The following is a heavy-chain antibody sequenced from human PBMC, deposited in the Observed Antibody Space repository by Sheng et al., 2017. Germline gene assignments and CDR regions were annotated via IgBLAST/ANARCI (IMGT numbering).Heavy chain of an antibody. V-gene: IGHV1-69*02. CDR2: IIPILGIA. CDR3: ARATNDYVWGSYRDTVYFDY. D-gene: IGHD3-16*02. CDR1: GGTFSSYT. J-gene: IGHJ4*02. Sequence: QVQLVQSGAEVKKPGSSVKVSCKASGGTFSSYTISWVRQAPGQGLEWMGRIIPILGIANYAQKFQGRVTITADKSTSTAYMELSSLRSEDTAVYYCARATNDYVWGSYRDTVYFDYWGQGTLVTVSS.